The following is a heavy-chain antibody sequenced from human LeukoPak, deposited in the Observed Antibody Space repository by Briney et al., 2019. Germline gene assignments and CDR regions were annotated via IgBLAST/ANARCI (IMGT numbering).Heavy chain of an antibody. CDR2: ISSNGGST. CDR3: ARALGGYYGDPFDY. D-gene: IGHD3-22*01. J-gene: IGHJ4*02. Sequence: PGGSLRLSCAASGLTFSSYAMHWVRQAPGKGLEYVSAISSNGGSTYYANSVKGRFTISRDNSKNTLYLQMGSLRAEDMAVYYCARALGGYYGDPFDYWGQGTLVTVSS. V-gene: IGHV3-64*01. CDR1: GLTFSSYA.